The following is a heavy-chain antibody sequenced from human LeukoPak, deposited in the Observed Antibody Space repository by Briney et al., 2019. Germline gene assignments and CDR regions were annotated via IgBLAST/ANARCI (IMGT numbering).Heavy chain of an antibody. CDR1: GGSISSGGYH. J-gene: IGHJ4*02. Sequence: SQTLSLTCTVSGGSISSGGYHWSWIRQHPGKGLEWIGYIYYSGTTSYNPSLKSRVTISVDTSKNQFSLKLSSVTAADTAVYYCAKQGGIAADYWGQGTLVTVSS. V-gene: IGHV4-31*03. CDR2: IYYSGTT. D-gene: IGHD6-13*01. CDR3: AKQGGIAADY.